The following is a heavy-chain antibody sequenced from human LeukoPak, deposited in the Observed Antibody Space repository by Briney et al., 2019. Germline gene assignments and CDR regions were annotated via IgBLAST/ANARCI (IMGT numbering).Heavy chain of an antibody. Sequence: GGSLRLSCAASGFTFSSYAMSWVRQAPGKGLEWVSSISNSGGRTFYTDSVKGRFSISRDSSKNTLYLQMNSLRAEDTAVYYCAKDSDSNSDYDYWGQGTLVTVSS. J-gene: IGHJ4*02. CDR2: ISNSGGRT. V-gene: IGHV3-23*01. CDR1: GFTFSSYA. CDR3: AKDSDSNSDYDY. D-gene: IGHD4-11*01.